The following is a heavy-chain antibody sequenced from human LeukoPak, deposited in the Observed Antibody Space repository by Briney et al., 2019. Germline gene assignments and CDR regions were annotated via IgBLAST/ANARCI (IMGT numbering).Heavy chain of an antibody. Sequence: SETLSLTCTVSGDSISSSSYYRAWIRQPPGKGLEWIGSIFYSGTTFYNPSLKSRVTISVDTSKNQFSLKLSSVTAADTAVYYCARRRIVATLDYWGQGTLVTVSS. CDR1: GDSISSSSYY. CDR3: ARRRIVATLDY. J-gene: IGHJ4*02. CDR2: IFYSGTT. V-gene: IGHV4-39*01. D-gene: IGHD5-12*01.